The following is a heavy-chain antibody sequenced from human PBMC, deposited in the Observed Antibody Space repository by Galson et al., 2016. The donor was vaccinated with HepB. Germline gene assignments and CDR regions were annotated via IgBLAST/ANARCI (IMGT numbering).Heavy chain of an antibody. CDR3: ARGFGYHAFDF. CDR2: ISYRGNT. J-gene: IGHJ3*01. V-gene: IGHV4-59*01. CDR1: GGSFSGYY. D-gene: IGHD5-18*01. Sequence: SETLSLTCTVHGGSFSGYYWNWIRQPPGKGLEWIGYISYRGNTNYSASLTSRVTISLDTSDKQFSLKLNSVTTADTAVYYCARGFGYHAFDFWGQGTTVTVSS.